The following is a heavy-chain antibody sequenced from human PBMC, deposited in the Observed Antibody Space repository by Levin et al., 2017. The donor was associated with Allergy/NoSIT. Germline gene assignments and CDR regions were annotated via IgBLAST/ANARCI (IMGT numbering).Heavy chain of an antibody. CDR3: TRPGGGFYYDFWSGASAFDY. CDR2: IRSKANSYAT. D-gene: IGHD3-3*01. Sequence: QAGGSLRLSCAASGFTFSGSAMHWVRQASGKGLEWVGRIRSKANSYATTYAASVKGRFTISRDDSKNTAYLQMNSLKTEDTAVYYCTRPGGGFYYDFWSGASAFDYWGQGTLVTVSS. J-gene: IGHJ4*02. CDR1: GFTFSGSA. V-gene: IGHV3-73*01.